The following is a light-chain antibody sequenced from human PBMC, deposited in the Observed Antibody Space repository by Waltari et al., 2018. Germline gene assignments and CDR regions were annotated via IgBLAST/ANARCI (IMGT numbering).Light chain of an antibody. CDR2: KSS. CDR1: QGVSNW. J-gene: IGKJ1*01. Sequence: DIQVTPSPSTLSASEGERGTNTCRASQGVSNWLAWYQQKPGKAPKLLIYKSSSFESGVPSRFSGSGSGTEFTLTISSLQPDDFATYYCQQYNAYPGTFGQGTKVQV. CDR3: QQYNAYPGT. V-gene: IGKV1-5*03.